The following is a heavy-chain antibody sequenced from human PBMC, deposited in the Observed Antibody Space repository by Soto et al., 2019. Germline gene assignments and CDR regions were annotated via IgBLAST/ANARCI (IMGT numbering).Heavy chain of an antibody. D-gene: IGHD3-22*01. CDR2: ISSSGSTI. CDR3: ARDYYDSSGYRTGSDY. Sequence: PGGSLRLSCAVSGFTFSSYEMNWVRQAPGKGLEWVSYISSSGSTIYYADSVKGRFTISRDNAKNSLYLQMNSLRAEDAAVYYCARDYYDSSGYRTGSDYWGQGTLVTVSS. V-gene: IGHV3-48*03. J-gene: IGHJ4*02. CDR1: GFTFSSYE.